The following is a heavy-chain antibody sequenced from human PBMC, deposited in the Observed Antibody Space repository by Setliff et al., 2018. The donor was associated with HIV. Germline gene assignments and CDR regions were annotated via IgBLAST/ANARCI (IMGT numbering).Heavy chain of an antibody. CDR1: GGSITSGGHY. V-gene: IGHV4-31*03. J-gene: IGHJ3*01. D-gene: IGHD3-3*02. CDR2: IYYSAST. CDR3: ARSRALGV. Sequence: LSLTCTVSGGSITSGGHYWSWIRQLPGKGLEWIGHIYYSASTYYNPSLKSRLTISGDTSANLFSLKLSSVTVADTAVYYCARSRALGVWGQGTMVTVS.